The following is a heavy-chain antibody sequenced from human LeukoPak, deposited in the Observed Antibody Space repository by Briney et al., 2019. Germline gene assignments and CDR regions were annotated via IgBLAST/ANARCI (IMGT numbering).Heavy chain of an antibody. J-gene: IGHJ5*02. D-gene: IGHD2-2*01. CDR3: AKDNPIEKVPGLGPGS. Sequence: GGSLRLSCAASGFTFTNSGMHWVRQAPGRGLEWVAFIQFHGSDIFYADSVEGRFTISRDNSKNTLYLQMNSLRPEDAAVYYCAKDNPIEKVPGLGPGSWGQGTLVTVSS. V-gene: IGHV3-30*02. CDR1: GFTFTNSG. CDR2: IQFHGSDI.